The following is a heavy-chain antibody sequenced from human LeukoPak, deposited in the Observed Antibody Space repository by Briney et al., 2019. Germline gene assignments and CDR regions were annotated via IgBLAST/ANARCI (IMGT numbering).Heavy chain of an antibody. CDR2: IYTSGST. CDR1: SGSISSGSYY. Sequence: SETLSLTWTVSSGSISSGSYYWSWIRQPAGKGLEWIGRIYTSGSTNYNPSLKGRVTISVDTSKNQSSLKLSSVTAADTAVYYCACTMVRGVMASSARDDDAFDIWGQGTMVTVSS. CDR3: ACTMVRGVMASSARDDDAFDI. V-gene: IGHV4-61*02. J-gene: IGHJ3*02. D-gene: IGHD3-10*01.